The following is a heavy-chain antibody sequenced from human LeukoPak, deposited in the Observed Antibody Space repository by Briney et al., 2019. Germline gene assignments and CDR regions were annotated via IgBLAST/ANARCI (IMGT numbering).Heavy chain of an antibody. CDR1: GGSISSYY. CDR2: IYYSGST. Sequence: SETLSLTCTVSGGSISSYYWSWIRQPPGKGLEWIGYIYYSGSTNYNPSLKSRVTILIDTSKNQFSLKLSSVTAADTAVYYCAAESERWLVRSWGQGTLVTVSS. D-gene: IGHD6-19*01. V-gene: IGHV4-59*01. CDR3: AAESERWLVRS. J-gene: IGHJ4*02.